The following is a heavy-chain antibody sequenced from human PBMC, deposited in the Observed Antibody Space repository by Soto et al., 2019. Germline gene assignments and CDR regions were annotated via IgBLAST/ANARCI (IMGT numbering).Heavy chain of an antibody. D-gene: IGHD2-2*01. J-gene: IGHJ4*02. CDR3: AKHEGYCSTTTCSNFDY. V-gene: IGHV5-51*01. CDR1: GFTFTRYW. CDR2: IYPGDSDS. Sequence: PGECLKISCKGSGFTFTRYWIAWVRQMPGKGLEWMGIIYPGDSDSSYSPSFQGQVTISADKSINTAYLHWSSLKASDTAIYYCAKHEGYCSTTTCSNFDYWGQGTLVTVSS.